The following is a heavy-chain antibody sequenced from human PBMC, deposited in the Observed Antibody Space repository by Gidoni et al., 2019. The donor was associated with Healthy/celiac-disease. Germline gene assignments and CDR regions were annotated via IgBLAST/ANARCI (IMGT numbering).Heavy chain of an antibody. J-gene: IGHJ4*02. CDR1: GFTFSSYS. V-gene: IGHV3-48*04. CDR2: ISSSSSTI. D-gene: IGHD2-2*01. Sequence: EVQLVESGGGLVQPGGSLRLSCAASGFTFSSYSMNWVRQAPGKGLEWVSYISSSSSTIYYADSVKGRFTISRDNAKNSLYLQMNSLRAEDTAVYYCARDAYCSSTSCFSFDHYFDYWGQGTLVTVSS. CDR3: ARDAYCSSTSCFSFDHYFDY.